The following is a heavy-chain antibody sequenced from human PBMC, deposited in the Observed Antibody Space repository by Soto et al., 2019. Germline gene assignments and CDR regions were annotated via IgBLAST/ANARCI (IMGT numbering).Heavy chain of an antibody. CDR2: IIPIFGTA. Sequence: SVKVSCKASGGTFSSYAISWVRQAPGQGLEWMGGIIPIFGTANYAQKFQGRVTITADESTSTAYMELSSLRSEDTAVYYCASIVVVVAATELDYYYGMDVWGQGTTVTVSS. D-gene: IGHD2-15*01. V-gene: IGHV1-69*13. CDR3: ASIVVVVAATELDYYYGMDV. CDR1: GGTFSSYA. J-gene: IGHJ6*02.